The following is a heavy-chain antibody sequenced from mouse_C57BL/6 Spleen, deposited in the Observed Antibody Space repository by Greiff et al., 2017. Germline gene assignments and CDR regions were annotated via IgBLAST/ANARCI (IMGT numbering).Heavy chain of an antibody. CDR1: GFTFSDYG. J-gene: IGHJ3*01. V-gene: IGHV5-15*01. D-gene: IGHD2-4*01. CDR2: ISNLAYSI. Sequence: EVQRVESGGGLVQPGGSLKLSCAASGFTFSDYGMAWVRQAPRQGPEWVAFISNLAYSIYYADTVTGRFTISRGNAKNTLYLEMSSLRSEDTAMYYCARLYYDYDGFAYWGQGTLVTVSA. CDR3: ARLYYDYDGFAY.